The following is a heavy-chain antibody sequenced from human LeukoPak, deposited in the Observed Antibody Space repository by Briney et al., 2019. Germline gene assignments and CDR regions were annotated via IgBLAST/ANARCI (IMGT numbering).Heavy chain of an antibody. J-gene: IGHJ4*02. CDR1: GESLWSSNG. CDR2: IYHSGTT. D-gene: IGHD2-2*01. Sequence: SETLSLTCTVSGESLWSSNGWSWVRQPPGKGLEWIGGIYHSGTTNYNTSLKSRVTISFATSTNQFFLDLSPVTAADTAVYYCSNKVYCSTTSCHPAGYWGLGSLVTVSS. CDR3: SNKVYCSTTSCHPAGY. V-gene: IGHV4-4*02.